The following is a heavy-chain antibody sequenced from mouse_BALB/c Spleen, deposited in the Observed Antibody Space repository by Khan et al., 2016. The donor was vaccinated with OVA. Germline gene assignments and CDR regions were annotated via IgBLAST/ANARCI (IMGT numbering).Heavy chain of an antibody. D-gene: IGHD4-1*01. Sequence: QVRLQQSGAELARPGASVKLSCKASGYTFTIYWMQWVKQRPGQGLEWIGAIYPGNGDTRYTQKFKGKATLTADESSSTAYMQLSSLASEDSAVYYCVRSWDSYYFDYWGQGTTLTVSS. J-gene: IGHJ2*01. CDR1: GYTFTIYW. CDR3: VRSWDSYYFDY. V-gene: IGHV1-87*01. CDR2: IYPGNGDT.